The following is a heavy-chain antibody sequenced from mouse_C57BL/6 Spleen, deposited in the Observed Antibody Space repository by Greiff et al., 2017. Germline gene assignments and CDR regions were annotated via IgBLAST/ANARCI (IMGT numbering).Heavy chain of an antibody. D-gene: IGHD1-1*01. V-gene: IGHV1-81*01. CDR1: GYTFTSYG. CDR3: ARWITTVVAREGFDY. J-gene: IGHJ2*01. Sequence: QVQLQQSGAELARPGASVKLSCKASGYTFTSYGISWVKQRTGQGLEWIGEIYPRSGNTYYNEKFKGKATLTADKSSSTAYMELRGLTSEDSAVYFCARWITTVVAREGFDYWGQGTTLTVSS. CDR2: IYPRSGNT.